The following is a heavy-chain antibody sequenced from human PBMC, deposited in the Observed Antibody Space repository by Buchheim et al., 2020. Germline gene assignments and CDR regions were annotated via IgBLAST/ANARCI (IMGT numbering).Heavy chain of an antibody. D-gene: IGHD3-22*01. Sequence: QVQLQESGPGLVKPSGTLSLSCGVSGGSIISDNWWSWVRQPPGKGLEWIGEIYHDGSTNYNPSLKSRVTMSTEQSKNQFSLKLNSVTAADTAVYYCASYYYYGTSGYYGQFDYWGQGT. CDR3: ASYYYYGTSGYYGQFDY. J-gene: IGHJ4*02. CDR1: GGSIISDNW. CDR2: IYHDGST. V-gene: IGHV4-4*02.